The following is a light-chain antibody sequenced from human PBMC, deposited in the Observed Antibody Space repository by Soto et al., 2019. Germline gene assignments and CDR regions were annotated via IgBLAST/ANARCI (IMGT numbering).Light chain of an antibody. J-gene: IGLJ1*01. Sequence: QSVLTQPPSASGSPGQSVTISCTGTSSDVGGYNYVSWYQQHPGKAPKLMIYEVSKRASGVPDRFSGSKSGNTASLTVSGLQPEDEADYYCSSYAGSNKSVFGTGTKGTVL. CDR3: SSYAGSNKSV. CDR1: SSDVGGYNY. V-gene: IGLV2-8*01. CDR2: EVS.